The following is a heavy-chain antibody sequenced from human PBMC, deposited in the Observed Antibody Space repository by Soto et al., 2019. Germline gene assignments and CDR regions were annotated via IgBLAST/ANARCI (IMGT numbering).Heavy chain of an antibody. Sequence: SETLSLTCTVSGGSISSSSYYWGWIRQPPGKGLEWIGSIYYSGSTYYNPSLKSRVTISVDTSKNQFSLKLSSVTAADTAVYYCARHPRGIAVATRRPYYFDYWGQGTLVTVSS. J-gene: IGHJ4*02. CDR3: ARHPRGIAVATRRPYYFDY. V-gene: IGHV4-39*01. CDR2: IYYSGST. D-gene: IGHD6-19*01. CDR1: GGSISSSSYY.